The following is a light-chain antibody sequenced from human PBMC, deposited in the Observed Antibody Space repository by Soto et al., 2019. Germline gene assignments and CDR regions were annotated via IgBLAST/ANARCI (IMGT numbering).Light chain of an antibody. CDR3: QQYNKWPQT. J-gene: IGKJ1*01. Sequence: IVVTHSPVTLSLSPGDRSTLSCRTSQSVSSSYLAWYQQRPGQAPRLLIYDASNRATGVPARFSGSGSGTDFTLTISSLQSEDLAVYHCQQYNKWPQTFGQGTKVDIK. CDR1: QSVSSSY. V-gene: IGKV3-15*01. CDR2: DAS.